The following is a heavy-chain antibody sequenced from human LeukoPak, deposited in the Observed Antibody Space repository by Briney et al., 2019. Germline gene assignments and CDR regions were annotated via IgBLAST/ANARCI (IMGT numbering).Heavy chain of an antibody. Sequence: PGGSLRLSCAASGFTFSSYAMHWVRQAPGKGLEWVAVISYDGSNKYYADSVKGRFTISRDNSKNTLYLQMNSLRAEDTAVYYCARDRSDWSTLVYYYGMDVWGQGTTVTVSS. CDR2: ISYDGSNK. D-gene: IGHD1-26*01. CDR1: GFTFSSYA. J-gene: IGHJ6*02. CDR3: ARDRSDWSTLVYYYGMDV. V-gene: IGHV3-30-3*01.